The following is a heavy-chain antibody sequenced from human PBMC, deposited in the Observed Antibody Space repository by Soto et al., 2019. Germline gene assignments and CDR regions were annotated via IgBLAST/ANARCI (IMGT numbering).Heavy chain of an antibody. CDR3: AREELA. D-gene: IGHD1-26*01. CDR1: GISITSGGYY. V-gene: IGHV4-31*03. CDR2: IYYSGST. Sequence: SGALSLTCTVSGISITSGGYYWSWIRQHPGKGLEWIGYIYYSGSTYYNPSLKSRLTISVHTSKNQFSLKLRSVTAADTAVYYCAREELAWGQGTPVTVSS. J-gene: IGHJ1*01.